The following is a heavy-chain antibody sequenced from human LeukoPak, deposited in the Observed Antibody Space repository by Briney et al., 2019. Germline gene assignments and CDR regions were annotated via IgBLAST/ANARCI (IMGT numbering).Heavy chain of an antibody. V-gene: IGHV3-21*01. Sequence: PGGSLTLSCAASGFTFSSYSMNWVRQAPGKGLEWVSSISSSSSYIYYPDSVKGRFTISRDNAKNSLYLQMNSLRAEDTAVYYCARVLGYCSSTSCSPDYYYGMDVWGQGTTVTVSS. J-gene: IGHJ6*02. CDR1: GFTFSSYS. CDR2: ISSSSSYI. CDR3: ARVLGYCSSTSCSPDYYYGMDV. D-gene: IGHD2-2*01.